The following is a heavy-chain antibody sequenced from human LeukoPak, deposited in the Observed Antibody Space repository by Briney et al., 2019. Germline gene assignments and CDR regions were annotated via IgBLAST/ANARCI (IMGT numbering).Heavy chain of an antibody. CDR2: IYYSGST. V-gene: IGHV4-59*08. J-gene: IGHJ4*02. D-gene: IGHD6-19*01. Sequence: SETLSLTCTVSGGSISSYYWSWIRQPPGKGLEWIGYIYYSGSTNYNPSLKSRVTISVDTSKNQFSLKLSSVTAAGTAVYYCARHTRAAGKIDYWGQGTLVTVSS. CDR3: ARHTRAAGKIDY. CDR1: GGSISSYY.